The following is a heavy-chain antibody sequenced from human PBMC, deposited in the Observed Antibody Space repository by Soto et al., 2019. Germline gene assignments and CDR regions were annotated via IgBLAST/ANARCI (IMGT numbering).Heavy chain of an antibody. Sequence: GESLKISCKGSGYSFTIYWITWVRQMSGKGLEWMGTIDTSDSYTKYSPTFQGHVTISVDKSISSAYLQWSSLKASDTAMYYCTRHRPLGDWFDPWGQGTLVTVSS. CDR2: IDTSDSYT. CDR1: GYSFTIYW. J-gene: IGHJ5*02. V-gene: IGHV5-10-1*01. CDR3: TRHRPLGDWFDP.